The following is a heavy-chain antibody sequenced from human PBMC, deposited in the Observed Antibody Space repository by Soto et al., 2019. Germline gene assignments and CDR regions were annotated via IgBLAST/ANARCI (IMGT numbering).Heavy chain of an antibody. D-gene: IGHD6-19*01. CDR1: GDTVTKYG. V-gene: IGHV1-18*01. CDR3: ASATSIAVAGKET. Sequence: QVQLVQSGGEVKKPGASVKVSCKASGDTVTKYGISWVRQAPGQGLEWLGWISFYNGHTNYALKFQDRITFTIDTSTSTASMELRSLTSDVTAVYYCASATSIAVAGKETWGQGTLVTVSS. CDR2: ISFYNGHT. J-gene: IGHJ4*02.